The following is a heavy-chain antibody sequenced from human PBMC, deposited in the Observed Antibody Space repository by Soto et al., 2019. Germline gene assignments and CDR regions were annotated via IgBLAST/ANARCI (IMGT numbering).Heavy chain of an antibody. Sequence: PGGSLRLSCAASGFTFSSYGMHWVRQAPGKGLEWVAGISYVGSNQYYADSVRGRFTISRDNSKNTLYLQMNSLRTEDTAVYYCAKLLYHYDSSGFTADYWGQGTQVTVSS. J-gene: IGHJ4*02. CDR1: GFTFSSYG. V-gene: IGHV3-30*18. CDR3: AKLLYHYDSSGFTADY. D-gene: IGHD3-22*01. CDR2: ISYVGSNQ.